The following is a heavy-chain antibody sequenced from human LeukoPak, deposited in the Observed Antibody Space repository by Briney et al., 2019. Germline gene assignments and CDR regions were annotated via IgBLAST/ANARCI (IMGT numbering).Heavy chain of an antibody. CDR1: GFTFSSYA. Sequence: PGGSLRLSCAASGFTFSSYAMSWVRQAPGKGLEWVSAISGSGGSTDYADSVKGRFTISRDNSKNTLYLQMNSLRAEDTALYYCAKLFHRGWAAVDYWGQGTLVTVSS. CDR2: ISGSGGST. J-gene: IGHJ4*02. V-gene: IGHV3-23*01. CDR3: AKLFHRGWAAVDY. D-gene: IGHD2/OR15-2a*01.